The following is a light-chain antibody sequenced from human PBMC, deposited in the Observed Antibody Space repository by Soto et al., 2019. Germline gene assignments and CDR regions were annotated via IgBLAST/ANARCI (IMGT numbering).Light chain of an antibody. CDR2: DAS. J-gene: IGKJ4*01. CDR1: QSVSTY. CDR3: QQRSNWPST. V-gene: IGKV3-11*01. Sequence: EIVLTQSPVTLSLSPGERATISCRASQSVSTYLAWYQQKPGRAPRLLIYDASSRATGIPARFSGSGSGTDFTLTISSLEPEDFAVYYCQQRSNWPSTFGGGTKVEIK.